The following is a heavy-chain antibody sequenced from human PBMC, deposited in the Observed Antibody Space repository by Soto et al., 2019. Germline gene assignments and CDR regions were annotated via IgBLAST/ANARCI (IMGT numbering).Heavy chain of an antibody. CDR2: INPNSGGT. D-gene: IGHD6-19*01. CDR1: GYTFTDYY. J-gene: IGHJ6*02. V-gene: IGHV1-2*02. Sequence: QVQLVQSGAEVKKPGASVKVSCKASGYTFTDYYMHWVRQAPGQGLEWMGWINPNSGGTNYAQKFQGSVTMTRDTSISTAYMELNRLRSDDTAVYYRARDQSPSSGWPGMDVWGQGTTVTVSS. CDR3: ARDQSPSSGWPGMDV.